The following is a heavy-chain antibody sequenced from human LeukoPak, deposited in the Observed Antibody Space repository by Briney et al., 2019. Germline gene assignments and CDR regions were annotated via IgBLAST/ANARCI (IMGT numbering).Heavy chain of an antibody. D-gene: IGHD2-2*01. J-gene: IGHJ4*02. CDR3: AILVTSTYFDY. CDR1: GGSISSGGYY. V-gene: IGHV4-30-2*01. CDR2: IYHSGST. Sequence: PSQTLSLTCTVSGGSISSGGYYWSWIRQPPGKGLEWIGYIYHSGSTYYNPSLKSRVTISVDRSKNQFSLKLSSVTAADTAVYYCAILVTSTYFDYWGQGTLVTVSS.